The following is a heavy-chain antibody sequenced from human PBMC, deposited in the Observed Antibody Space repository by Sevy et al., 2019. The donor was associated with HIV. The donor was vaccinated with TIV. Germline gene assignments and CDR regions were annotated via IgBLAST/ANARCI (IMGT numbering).Heavy chain of an antibody. CDR2: ISGSGGST. CDR1: GFTFSSYA. V-gene: IGHV3-23*01. Sequence: GGSLRLSCAASGFTFSSYAMSWARQAPGKGLEWVSAISGSGGSTYYADSVKGRFTISRDNSKNTLYLQMNSLRAEDTAVYYCAKDPLSYDILTGYYGVYYYYGMDVWGQGTTVTVSS. CDR3: AKDPLSYDILTGYYGVYYYYGMDV. D-gene: IGHD3-9*01. J-gene: IGHJ6*02.